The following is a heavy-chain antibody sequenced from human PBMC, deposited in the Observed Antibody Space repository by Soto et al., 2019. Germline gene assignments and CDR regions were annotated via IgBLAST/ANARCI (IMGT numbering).Heavy chain of an antibody. V-gene: IGHV1-69*02. CDR2: IIPLLGIT. Sequence: QVQLVQSGAEVRKPGSSVKVSCKTSGGSFSSFHITWVRQAPGQGLEWMGRIIPLLGITNYAQNFQGRVTITADKSTNTAYMELNSLRYEDTAMYYCARGPNSRGDDWGQGTRITVSS. CDR3: ARGPNSRGDD. CDR1: GGSFSSFH. J-gene: IGHJ4*02. D-gene: IGHD2-21*01.